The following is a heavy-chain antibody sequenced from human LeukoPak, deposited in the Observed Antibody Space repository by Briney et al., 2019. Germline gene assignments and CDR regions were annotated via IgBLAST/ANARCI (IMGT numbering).Heavy chain of an antibody. V-gene: IGHV4-4*02. Sequence: SETLSLTCAVSGGSISSSNWWSWVRQPPGKGLEWIGEIYHSGSTNYNPSLKSRVIISVDKSKNQFSLKLSSVTAADTAVYYCARETMARFDPWGQGTLVTVSS. D-gene: IGHD3-10*01. CDR2: IYHSGST. CDR1: GGSISSSNW. J-gene: IGHJ5*02. CDR3: ARETMARFDP.